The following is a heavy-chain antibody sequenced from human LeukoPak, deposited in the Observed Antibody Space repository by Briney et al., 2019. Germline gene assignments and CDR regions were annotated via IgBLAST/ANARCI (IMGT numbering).Heavy chain of an antibody. CDR1: GFTFDDYA. D-gene: IGHD1-1*01. CDR2: ISWNSGSI. Sequence: GGSLRLSCAASGFTFDDYAMHWVRQAPGKGLEWVSGISWNSGSIGYADSVKGRFTISRDNAKNTLYLQMNSLRAEDTAVYYCARDYHQLVHGSRGFDPWGQGTLVTISS. V-gene: IGHV3-9*01. CDR3: ARDYHQLVHGSRGFDP. J-gene: IGHJ5*02.